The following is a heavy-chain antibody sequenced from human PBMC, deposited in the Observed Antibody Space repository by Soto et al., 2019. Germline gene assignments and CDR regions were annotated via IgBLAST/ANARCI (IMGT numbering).Heavy chain of an antibody. CDR2: ISSTSSTI. Sequence: PGGSLRLSCAASGFTFSTYSINLVRQAPGKGLEWVSYISSTSSTIHYADSVKGRFTISRDNARNSVYLQMNSLRAEDTAMYYCARVNCSGGTCYYSDYWGQGTQVTVSS. V-gene: IGHV3-48*01. CDR3: ARVNCSGGTCYYSDY. CDR1: GFTFSTYS. J-gene: IGHJ4*02. D-gene: IGHD2-15*01.